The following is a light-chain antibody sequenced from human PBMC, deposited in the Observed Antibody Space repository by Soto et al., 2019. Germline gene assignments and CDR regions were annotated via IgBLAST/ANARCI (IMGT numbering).Light chain of an antibody. V-gene: IGLV2-14*01. CDR3: QSYDSNTVV. J-gene: IGLJ2*01. CDR1: ASDIGSHNY. Sequence: QSVLTQPASVSGSPGQSITVSCSGSASDIGSHNYVSWYQQHPGEAPKLLIYEVHYRPSGVSTRFSGSKSGNTASLTISGLQAADEADYYCQSYDSNTVVFGGGTKLTVL. CDR2: EVH.